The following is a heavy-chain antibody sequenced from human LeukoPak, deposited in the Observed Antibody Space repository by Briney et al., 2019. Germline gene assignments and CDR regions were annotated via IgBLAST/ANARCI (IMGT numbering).Heavy chain of an antibody. V-gene: IGHV1-2*02. D-gene: IGHD3-10*01. CDR3: ARAKGITMVRGATY. Sequence: VASVKVSCKASGYTFTDYYMHWVRQAPGQGLEWMGWINPNSGGTNYAQKFQGRVTMTRDTSISTAYMELSRLRSDDTAVYYCARAKGITMVRGATYWGQGTLVTVSS. CDR1: GYTFTDYY. CDR2: INPNSGGT. J-gene: IGHJ4*02.